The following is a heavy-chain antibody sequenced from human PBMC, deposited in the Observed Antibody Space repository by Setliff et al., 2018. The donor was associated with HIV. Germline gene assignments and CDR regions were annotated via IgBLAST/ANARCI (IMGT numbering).Heavy chain of an antibody. CDR3: ARGPPFAY. CDR2: IYTSGNTNYNPST. J-gene: IGHJ4*02. V-gene: IGHV4-61*02. CDR1: GDSISSGGYY. Sequence: PSETLSLTCTVSGDSISSGGYYWSWIRQPAGQGLEWIGRIYTSGNTNYNPSTNYNPSLKSRITISEDTSRDQFFLKLTSVTADDTGIYYCARGPPFAYWGQGLLVTVSS.